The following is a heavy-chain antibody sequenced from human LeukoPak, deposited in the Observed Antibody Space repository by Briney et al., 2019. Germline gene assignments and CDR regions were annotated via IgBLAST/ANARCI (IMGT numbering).Heavy chain of an antibody. J-gene: IGHJ5*02. Sequence: SETLSLTCAVYGGSFSGYYWSWIRQPPGKGLEWIGEINHSGSTYYNPSLKSRVTISVDRSKNQFSLKLSSVTAADTAVYYCARTFLDFWGGYPNWFDPWGQGTLVTVSS. CDR3: ARTFLDFWGGYPNWFDP. D-gene: IGHD3-3*01. V-gene: IGHV4-34*01. CDR1: GGSFSGYY. CDR2: INHSGST.